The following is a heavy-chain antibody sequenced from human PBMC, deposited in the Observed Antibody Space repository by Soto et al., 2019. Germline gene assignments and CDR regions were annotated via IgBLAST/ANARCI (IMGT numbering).Heavy chain of an antibody. CDR2: IRSTPYGATP. J-gene: IGHJ5*02. V-gene: IGHV3-49*04. CDR3: TVVKRWDQYSTSGYWFDP. Sequence: GGSLRLSCTASGFIFGDHAITWVRQAPGKGLEWVGFIRSTPYGATPEYATSVKGRFVLSRDDSKTVAYLQMNSLKTEDTAVYYCTVVKRWDQYSTSGYWFDPWGPGTLVTVSS. CDR1: GFIFGDHA. D-gene: IGHD1-26*01.